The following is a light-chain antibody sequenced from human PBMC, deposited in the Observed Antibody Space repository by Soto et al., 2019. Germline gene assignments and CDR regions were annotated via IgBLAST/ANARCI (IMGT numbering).Light chain of an antibody. Sequence: QPVLTQPPSASASLGASVTLTCTLNSGYSNYEVDWYQQRPGKGPRFVMRVGTGGIVGSKGDGIPDRFSVLGSGLNRYLTIKNIQEEDESDYHGGADHGSGSNFVSVVFGGGTKLTVL. V-gene: IGLV9-49*01. J-gene: IGLJ2*01. CDR3: GADHGSGSNFVSVV. CDR2: VGTGGIVG. CDR1: SGYSNYE.